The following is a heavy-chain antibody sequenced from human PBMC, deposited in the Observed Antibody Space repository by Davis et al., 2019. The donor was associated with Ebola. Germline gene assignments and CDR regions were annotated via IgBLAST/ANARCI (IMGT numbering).Heavy chain of an antibody. J-gene: IGHJ6*02. D-gene: IGHD2-15*01. Sequence: AASVKVSCKASGYTFTGYYMHWVRQAPGQGLEWMGWINPNSGGTNYAQKFQGWVTMTRDTSISTAYMELSSLRSEDTAVYYCARDYRYCSGGSCYYYYYGMDVWGQGTTVTVSS. CDR3: ARDYRYCSGGSCYYYYYGMDV. CDR1: GYTFTGYY. CDR2: INPNSGGT. V-gene: IGHV1-2*04.